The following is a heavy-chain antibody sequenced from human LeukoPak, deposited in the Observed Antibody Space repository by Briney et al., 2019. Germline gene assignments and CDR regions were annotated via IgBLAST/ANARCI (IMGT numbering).Heavy chain of an antibody. D-gene: IGHD3-9*01. CDR3: AKGISENSFWLDY. Sequence: GGSLKLSCVTSGFTFSTDGIHWVRQAPGKGPEWVANINFDGNSRYYADSVRGRFTVSRDNSKNTLFLDMKGLRPEDTAVYYCAKGISENSFWLDYWGQGTLVTVSS. CDR1: GFTFSTDG. J-gene: IGHJ4*02. V-gene: IGHV3-30*02. CDR2: INFDGNSR.